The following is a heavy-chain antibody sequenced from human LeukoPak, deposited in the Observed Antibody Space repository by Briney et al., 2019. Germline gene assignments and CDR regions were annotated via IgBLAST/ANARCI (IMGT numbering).Heavy chain of an antibody. Sequence: SVKVSCKASGDTFSSYAISWVRQAPGQGLEWMGGIIPIFGTANYAQKFQGRVTITADESTSTAYMELSSLRSEDTAAYYCARETPNWGSFDYWGQGTLVTVSS. CDR1: GDTFSSYA. CDR2: IIPIFGTA. J-gene: IGHJ4*02. D-gene: IGHD7-27*01. CDR3: ARETPNWGSFDY. V-gene: IGHV1-69*13.